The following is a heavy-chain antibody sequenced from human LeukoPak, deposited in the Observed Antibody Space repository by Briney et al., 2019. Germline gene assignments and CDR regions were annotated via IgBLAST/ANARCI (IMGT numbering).Heavy chain of an antibody. CDR1: GYTFTSYG. CDR2: ISAYNGNT. CDR3: ARDLGLLWFGELSLFDY. V-gene: IGHV1-18*01. J-gene: IGHJ4*02. Sequence: GASVKVSCKASGYTFTSYGISWVRQAPGQGLEWMGWISAYNGNTNYAQKLQGRVTMTTDTSTSTAYMGLRSLRSDDTAVYYCARDLGLLWFGELSLFDYWGQGTLVTVSS. D-gene: IGHD3-10*01.